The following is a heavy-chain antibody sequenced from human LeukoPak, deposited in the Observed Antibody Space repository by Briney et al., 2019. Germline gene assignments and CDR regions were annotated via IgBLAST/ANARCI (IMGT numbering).Heavy chain of an antibody. CDR2: IWYDGSNK. CDR1: GFTFSSYG. J-gene: IGHJ4*02. Sequence: GGSLRLSCAASGFTFSSYGMHWVRQAPGKGLEWVSLIWYDGSNKYYADSVKGRFTISRDNSKNTLYLQMSSLSAEDTAVYYCARTTTPHYYGSGSYALGYWGQGTLVTVSS. D-gene: IGHD3-10*01. V-gene: IGHV3-30*02. CDR3: ARTTTPHYYGSGSYALGY.